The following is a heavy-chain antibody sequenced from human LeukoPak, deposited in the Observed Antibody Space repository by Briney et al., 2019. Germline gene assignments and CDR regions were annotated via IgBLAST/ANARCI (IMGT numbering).Heavy chain of an antibody. Sequence: SETLSLTCTVSGGSISSSSYYWGWIRQPPGKGLEWIGSIYYSGSTYYNPSLKSRVTISVDTSKNQFSLKLSSVTAAATAVYYCVVFWSGASHNWGQGTLVTVSS. CDR3: VVFWSGASHN. D-gene: IGHD3-3*01. CDR1: GGSISSSSYY. J-gene: IGHJ4*02. V-gene: IGHV4-39*01. CDR2: IYYSGST.